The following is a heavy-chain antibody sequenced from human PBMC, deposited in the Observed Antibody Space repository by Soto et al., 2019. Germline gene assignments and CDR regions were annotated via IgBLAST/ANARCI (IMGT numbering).Heavy chain of an antibody. D-gene: IGHD3-16*02. Sequence: ASVKVSCKASGYTFTGYYMHWVRQAPGQGLEWMGWINPNSGGTNYAQKFQGRVTMTRDASISTAYMELSRLRSDDTAVYYCARARYVWGSYRYHAFDIWGQGTMVTVSS. CDR2: INPNSGGT. CDR3: ARARYVWGSYRYHAFDI. J-gene: IGHJ3*02. CDR1: GYTFTGYY. V-gene: IGHV1-2*02.